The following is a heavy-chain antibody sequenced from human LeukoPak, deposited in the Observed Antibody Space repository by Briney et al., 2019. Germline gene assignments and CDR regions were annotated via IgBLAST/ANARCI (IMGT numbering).Heavy chain of an antibody. CDR2: IVPIFGTA. CDR1: GGTFSSYA. Sequence: SVKVSCKASGGTFSSYAISWVRQAPGQGLEWMGGIVPIFGTANYAQKFQGRVTITADESTSTAYMELSSLRSEDTAVYYCARVGERGYSYGLNWFDPWGQGTLVTVSS. CDR3: ARVGERGYSYGLNWFDP. V-gene: IGHV1-69*01. J-gene: IGHJ5*02. D-gene: IGHD5-18*01.